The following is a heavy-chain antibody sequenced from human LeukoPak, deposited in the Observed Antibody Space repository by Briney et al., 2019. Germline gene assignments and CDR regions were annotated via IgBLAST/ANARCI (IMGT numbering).Heavy chain of an antibody. V-gene: IGHV3-48*03. J-gene: IGHJ4*02. CDR2: ISSRGSTI. CDR1: GFTFSSYE. D-gene: IGHD3-10*01. CDR3: ARDRRPGFEGTYFDY. Sequence: PGGALRLSCAASGFTFSSYEMNWVRQAPGKGLEWVSYISSRGSTIYYADSVKGRFTISRDNAKNSLYLQMNSLRAEDTAVYYCARDRRPGFEGTYFDYWGQGTLVTVSS.